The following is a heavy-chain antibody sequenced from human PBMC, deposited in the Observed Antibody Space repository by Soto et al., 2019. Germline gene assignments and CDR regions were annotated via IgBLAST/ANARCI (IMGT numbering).Heavy chain of an antibody. J-gene: IGHJ4*02. D-gene: IGHD4-4*01. CDR3: AREGINNYNEYYFDS. CDR2: ISGSGNYT. Sequence: EMHLVESGGGLVKPGGSLRLSCAASGFTFSTYSMNWVRQAPGKGLEWVSSISGSGNYTHYADFLRGRSTISRDNAKTSLYLQMNSLRAEDTAVYYCAREGINNYNEYYFDSWGQGTVVTVSS. V-gene: IGHV3-21*01. CDR1: GFTFSTYS.